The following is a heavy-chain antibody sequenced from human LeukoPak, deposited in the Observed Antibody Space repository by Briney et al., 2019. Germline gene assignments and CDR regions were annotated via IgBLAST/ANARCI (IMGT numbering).Heavy chain of an antibody. J-gene: IGHJ6*03. CDR1: GGSIISSAYY. V-gene: IGHV4-30-4*08. CDR3: ARAIGVVTPPYYYYMDV. D-gene: IGHD3-3*01. Sequence: PSQTLSLTCTVSGGSIISSAYYWSWIRQPPGKGLEWIGYIYYSGSTYYNPSLKSRVPISVDTSKNQFSLKLSSVTPADTAVYYCARAIGVVTPPYYYYMDVWGKGTTVTVSS. CDR2: IYYSGST.